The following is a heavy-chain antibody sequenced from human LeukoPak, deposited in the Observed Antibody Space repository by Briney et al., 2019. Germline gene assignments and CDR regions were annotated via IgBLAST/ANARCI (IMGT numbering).Heavy chain of an antibody. Sequence: GGSLRLSCSASGFTFSSSWMNWVRQAPGKGLEWVSVIYSGGSTYYADSVKGRFTISRDNSKNTLYLQMNSLRAEDTAVYYCARDRTTYYYGSGIVYWGQGTLVTVSS. V-gene: IGHV3-66*02. J-gene: IGHJ4*02. CDR1: GFTFSSSW. CDR2: IYSGGST. D-gene: IGHD3-10*01. CDR3: ARDRTTYYYGSGIVY.